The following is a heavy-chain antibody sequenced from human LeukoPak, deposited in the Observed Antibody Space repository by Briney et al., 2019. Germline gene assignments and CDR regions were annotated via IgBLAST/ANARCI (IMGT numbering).Heavy chain of an antibody. CDR2: IYTDGSYT. CDR1: GFVFSSYW. CDR3: ARGDDESLDH. D-gene: IGHD3-16*01. V-gene: IGHV3-74*01. J-gene: IGHJ4*02. Sequence: GGSLRLSCAASGFVFSSYWMHWVRQAPGKGLVWVSRIYTDGSYTNYADSVKVRFTISRDNAKNTLSLHMNSLRAEDMAVYYCARGDDESLDHWGQGTLVTVSS.